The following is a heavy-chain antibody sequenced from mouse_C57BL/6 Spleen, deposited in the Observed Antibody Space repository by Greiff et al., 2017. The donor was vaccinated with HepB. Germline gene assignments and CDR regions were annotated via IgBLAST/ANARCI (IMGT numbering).Heavy chain of an antibody. CDR2: IWSGGST. CDR1: GFSLTSYG. CDR3: ARNYYYGSSYGWYFDV. D-gene: IGHD1-1*01. V-gene: IGHV2-2*01. Sequence: QVQLQQSGPGLVQPSQSLSITCTVSGFSLTSYGVHWVRQSPGKGLEWLGVIWSGGSTDYNAAFISRLSISKDNSKSQVFFKMNSLQADDTAIYYCARNYYYGSSYGWYFDVWGTGTTVTVSS. J-gene: IGHJ1*03.